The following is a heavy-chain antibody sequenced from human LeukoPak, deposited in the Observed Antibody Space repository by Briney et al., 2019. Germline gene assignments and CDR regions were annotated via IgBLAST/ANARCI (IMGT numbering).Heavy chain of an antibody. V-gene: IGHV4-39*07. CDR3: ARGKGYCSGGSCYPPYYFDY. J-gene: IGHJ4*02. D-gene: IGHD2-15*01. CDR1: GGSVSSTSYY. CDR2: IYYTRST. Sequence: SETLSLTCTVSGGSVSSTSYYWAWIRQPPGKGLEWIGSIYYTRSTYYNPSLKSRVTISVDTSKNQFSLKLSSVTAADTAVYYCARGKGYCSGGSCYPPYYFDYWCQGTLVTVSS.